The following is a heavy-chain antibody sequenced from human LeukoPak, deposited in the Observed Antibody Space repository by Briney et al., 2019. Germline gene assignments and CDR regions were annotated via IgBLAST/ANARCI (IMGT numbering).Heavy chain of an antibody. CDR1: GGSISSYY. V-gene: IGHV4-4*07. Sequence: SETLSLTCTVSGGSISSYYWSWIRQPAGKGLEWIGRIYTSGSTNYNPSLKSRVTMSVDTSKNQFSLKLSSVTAADTAVYYCARHYGSKWFGGYYYYGMDVWGQGTTVTVSS. CDR2: IYTSGST. CDR3: ARHYGSKWFGGYYYYGMDV. D-gene: IGHD3-10*01. J-gene: IGHJ6*02.